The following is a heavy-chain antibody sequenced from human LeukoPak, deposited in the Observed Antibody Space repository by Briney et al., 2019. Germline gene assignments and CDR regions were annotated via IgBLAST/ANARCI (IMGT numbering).Heavy chain of an antibody. CDR2: AYFTGST. D-gene: IGHD4-17*01. CDR1: GGSVGSSSSY. J-gene: IGHJ4*02. Sequence: SETLSLTCTVSGGSVGSSSSYWGWIRQPPGKGLEWIGSAYFTGSTNYNPSLKTRVTISLDTSKNQFSLRLTSVIASDTAVYYCARSYYDYGDFKDDYWGQGTLVTVSS. CDR3: ARSYYDYGDFKDDY. V-gene: IGHV4-39*01.